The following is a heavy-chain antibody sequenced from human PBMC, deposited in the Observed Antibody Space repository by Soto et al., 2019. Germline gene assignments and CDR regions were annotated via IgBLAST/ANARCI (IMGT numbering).Heavy chain of an antibody. J-gene: IGHJ6*02. Sequence: SQTLSLTCAISGDSVSSNNAAWNWIRQSPSRGLEWLGRTYYRSTWYTDYAVSVKSRLNINPDTSRNQLSLQLSSVTPADTATYYCTNWGMDVWRQGTTVTVSS. CDR1: GDSVSSNNAA. D-gene: IGHD1-1*01. CDR2: TYYRSTWYT. V-gene: IGHV6-1*01. CDR3: TNWGMDV.